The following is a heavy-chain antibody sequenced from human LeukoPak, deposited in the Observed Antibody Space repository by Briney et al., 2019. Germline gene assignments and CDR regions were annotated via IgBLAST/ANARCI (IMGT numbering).Heavy chain of an antibody. D-gene: IGHD3-9*01. CDR2: ISSSGSYI. CDR3: ARGALYDDILTGIDY. Sequence: GGSLGLSCAASGFTFSSYSMNWVRQAPGKGLEWGSSISSSGSYIYYADSVKGRFTISRDNAKNSMYLQMNSLRAEDTAVYYCARGALYDDILTGIDYWGQGTLVTVSP. J-gene: IGHJ4*02. CDR1: GFTFSSYS. V-gene: IGHV3-21*01.